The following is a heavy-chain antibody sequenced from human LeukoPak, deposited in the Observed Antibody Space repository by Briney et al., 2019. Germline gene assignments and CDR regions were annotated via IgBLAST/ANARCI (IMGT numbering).Heavy chain of an antibody. V-gene: IGHV3-23*01. Sequence: GGSLRLSCAASGLTFSSYAMSWVRQAPGKGLEWVSAISGSGGSTYYADSVKGRFTISRDNSKNTLYLQMNGLRAEDTAVYYCAKAEGFEYREDYWGQGTLVTVSS. D-gene: IGHD3-10*01. CDR2: ISGSGGST. CDR3: AKAEGFEYREDY. J-gene: IGHJ4*02. CDR1: GLTFSSYA.